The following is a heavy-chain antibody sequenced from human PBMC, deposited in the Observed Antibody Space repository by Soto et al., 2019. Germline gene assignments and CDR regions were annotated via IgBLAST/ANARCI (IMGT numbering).Heavy chain of an antibody. D-gene: IGHD6-6*01. Sequence: PSGTLSLTCRVSGYSVRSSNYYCAWIRQPPAKGLEWIGSIYYGGSTYYNPSLKRRVTISVDTSKNQFSLKLSSVTAADTAVYYCARQTSIAGRPFYDAFDIWGQGTMVTVSS. CDR1: GYSVRSSNYY. CDR3: ARQTSIAGRPFYDAFDI. V-gene: IGHV4-39*01. CDR2: IYYGGST. J-gene: IGHJ3*02.